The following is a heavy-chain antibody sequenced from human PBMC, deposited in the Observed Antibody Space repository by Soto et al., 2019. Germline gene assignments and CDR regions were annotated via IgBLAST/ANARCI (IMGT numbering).Heavy chain of an antibody. Sequence: EVQLVESGVGLVQPGGSLRLSCAAAGFNFSTYWMYWVRQAPGKGLVWVAHINSDGSSTNYAEAVKGRFTFSRDIAKTPLYLQMTSLRAEDTAVYYFVRGGYMPAGDIWVQGTMGTVSS. V-gene: IGHV3-74*01. D-gene: IGHD1-1*01. CDR3: VRGGYMPAGDI. CDR1: GFNFSTYW. CDR2: INSDGSST. J-gene: IGHJ3*02.